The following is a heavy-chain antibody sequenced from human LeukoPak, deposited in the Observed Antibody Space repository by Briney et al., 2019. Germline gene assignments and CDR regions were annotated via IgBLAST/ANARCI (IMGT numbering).Heavy chain of an antibody. J-gene: IGHJ4*02. V-gene: IGHV3-7*01. CDR2: IKNDGSDN. CDR3: VNLGYSD. CDR1: GFSFSAAW. D-gene: IGHD5-12*01. Sequence: GGSLRLSCEASGFSFSAAWMTWVRQAPGKGLEWVATIKNDGSDNYYVDSVKGRFTLSRDNAKNSVYLQMNSLRVEDTAVYYCVNLGYSDGGQGTLVTVSS.